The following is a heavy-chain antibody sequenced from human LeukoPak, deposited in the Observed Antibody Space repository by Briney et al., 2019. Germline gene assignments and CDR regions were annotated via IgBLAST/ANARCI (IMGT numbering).Heavy chain of an antibody. CDR2: ISYSGST. CDR3: ARHGIAVAGRNYYYYYMDV. D-gene: IGHD6-19*01. Sequence: PSETLSLTCTVSGGSISSRSYYWGWIRQPPGRGLEWIGSISYSGSTYYNPSLKSRVTISVDTSKNQFSLKLSSVTAADTAVYYCARHGIAVAGRNYYYYYMDVWGKGTTVTVSS. V-gene: IGHV4-39*01. J-gene: IGHJ6*03. CDR1: GGSISSRSYY.